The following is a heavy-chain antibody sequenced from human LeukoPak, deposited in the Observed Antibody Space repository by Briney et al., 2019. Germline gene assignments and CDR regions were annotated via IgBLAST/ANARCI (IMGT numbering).Heavy chain of an antibody. Sequence: GASVKVSCKASGGTFSSYAISWVRQPPGQGLEGMGGIIPIFGTANYAQKFQGRVTITADKSTSTAYMELSSLRSEDTAVYYCARDVRSCGDCYSSYYYYMDVWGKGTTVTVSS. V-gene: IGHV1-69*06. CDR3: ARDVRSCGDCYSSYYYYMDV. J-gene: IGHJ6*03. CDR1: GGTFSSYA. D-gene: IGHD2-21*02. CDR2: IIPIFGTA.